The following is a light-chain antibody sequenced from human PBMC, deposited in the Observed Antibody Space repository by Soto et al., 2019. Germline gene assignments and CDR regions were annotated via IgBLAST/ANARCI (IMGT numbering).Light chain of an antibody. CDR1: SSDIGHYDD. Sequence: QSVLTQPASVSGSPGQSITISCTGTSSDIGHYDDVSWYQQHPGKAPKLMIYHVAYRPSGVSNRYSGSKSGNSASLTISGLQADDEADYYCCSLTTSHTYVFGSGTKVTVL. J-gene: IGLJ1*01. CDR3: CSLTTSHTYV. CDR2: HVA. V-gene: IGLV2-14*03.